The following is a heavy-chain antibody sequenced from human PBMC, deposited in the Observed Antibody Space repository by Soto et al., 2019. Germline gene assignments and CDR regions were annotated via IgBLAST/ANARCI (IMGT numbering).Heavy chain of an antibody. CDR3: AKDQGSSWYEIDY. D-gene: IGHD6-13*01. J-gene: IGHJ4*02. Sequence: EVQLLEPGGGLVQPGGSLRLSCAASGFTFSNYAVTWVRQAPGKGLEWGSTISGRGGSTYYADSVKGRFTISRDNPKNTLSLQMTSLRAEDTAVYYCAKDQGSSWYEIDYWGQGTLVTVSS. CDR1: GFTFSNYA. V-gene: IGHV3-23*01. CDR2: ISGRGGST.